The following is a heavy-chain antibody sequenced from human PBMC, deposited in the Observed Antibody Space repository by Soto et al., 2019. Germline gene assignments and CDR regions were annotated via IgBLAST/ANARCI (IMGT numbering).Heavy chain of an antibody. J-gene: IGHJ6*02. CDR1: GYTFTGYY. CDR3: ARESVYCSSTSCQVHRMDV. Sequence: ASLKVSCKASGYTFTGYYMHWVRQAPGQGLEWMGWINPNSGGTNYAQKFQGWVTMTRDTSISTAYMELSRLRSDDTAVYYCARESVYCSSTSCQVHRMDVWGQGTTVTVSS. CDR2: INPNSGGT. V-gene: IGHV1-2*04. D-gene: IGHD2-2*01.